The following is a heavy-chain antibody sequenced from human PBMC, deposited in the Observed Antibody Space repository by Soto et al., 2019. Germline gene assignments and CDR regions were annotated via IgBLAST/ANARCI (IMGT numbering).Heavy chain of an antibody. CDR3: AKKGRRFDEWELPDY. D-gene: IGHD1-26*01. CDR1: GFTFSSYG. J-gene: IGHJ4*02. CDR2: ISYDGSNK. V-gene: IGHV3-30*18. Sequence: QVQLVESGGGVVQPGRSLRLSCAASGFTFSSYGMHWVRQAPGKGLEWVAVISYDGSNKYYADSVKGRFTISRDNSKNRLYLQMNSLRAEDTAVYYCAKKGRRFDEWELPDYWGQGTLVTVSS.